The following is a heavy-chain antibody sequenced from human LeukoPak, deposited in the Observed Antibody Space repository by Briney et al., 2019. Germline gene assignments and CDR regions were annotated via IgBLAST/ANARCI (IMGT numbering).Heavy chain of an antibody. D-gene: IGHD1-26*01. V-gene: IGHV3-30-3*01. Sequence: PGGSLRLSCAASGFIFTNYAMHWVRQAPGKWLEWVAVISYDGSKEWYADSVKGRFSISRDSSKNTLYLQMKSLRAEDTAVYFCARVTVGATSFDYWGQGAQVTVSS. CDR2: ISYDGSKE. CDR1: GFIFTNYA. J-gene: IGHJ4*02. CDR3: ARVTVGATSFDY.